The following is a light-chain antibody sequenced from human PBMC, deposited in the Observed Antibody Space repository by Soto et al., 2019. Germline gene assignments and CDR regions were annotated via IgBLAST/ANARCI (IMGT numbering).Light chain of an antibody. J-gene: IGLJ7*01. CDR1: TGAVTSGHF. CDR3: SLFYSGPFV. CDR2: DTN. V-gene: IGLV7-46*01. Sequence: QTVVTQEPSLTVSPGGTVTLTCDSNTGAVTSGHFPYWFQQKPGQAPRTLIYDTNMKHSWTPARFSGSLLGGKAALTLSGAQPEDEAYYYCSLFYSGPFVFGGGIQLTVL.